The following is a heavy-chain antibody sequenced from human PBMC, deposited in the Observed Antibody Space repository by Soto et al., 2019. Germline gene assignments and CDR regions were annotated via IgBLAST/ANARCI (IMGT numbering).Heavy chain of an antibody. Sequence: QVQLQESGPGLVKPSQTLSLTCTVSGGSISSGGYYWSWIRQHPGKGLEWIGYIYYSGSTYYNPSLKSRVTISVDTSKNQFSLKLSSVTAADTAVYYCARTIFGVQKLGTNWFDPWGQGTLVTVSS. J-gene: IGHJ5*02. D-gene: IGHD3-3*01. V-gene: IGHV4-31*03. CDR1: GGSISSGGYY. CDR2: IYYSGST. CDR3: ARTIFGVQKLGTNWFDP.